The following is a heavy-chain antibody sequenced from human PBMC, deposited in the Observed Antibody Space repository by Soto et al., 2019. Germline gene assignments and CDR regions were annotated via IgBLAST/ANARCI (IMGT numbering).Heavy chain of an antibody. Sequence: GGSRRLSCEVSGFTSSRYEMYWVRQAPGKGRGWVAYIRSSGETVSYAGSVQGRFTIFRDNAKNSLYLQMSSLGAEDPAVYYCAREGFYAMDVWGQGTTVTVSS. CDR2: IRSSGETV. CDR1: GFTSSRYE. D-gene: IGHD2-2*01. CDR3: AREGFYAMDV. V-gene: IGHV3-48*03. J-gene: IGHJ6*02.